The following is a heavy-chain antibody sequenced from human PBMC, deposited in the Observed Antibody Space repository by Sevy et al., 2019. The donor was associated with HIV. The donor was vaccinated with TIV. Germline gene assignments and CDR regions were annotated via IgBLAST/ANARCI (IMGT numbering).Heavy chain of an antibody. J-gene: IGHJ6*02. Sequence: SETRSLTCTVSGGSVTSDSYYWTWIRQPPGKGLECLGYMFYTGSTNYNPSLMSRVTISVDTSKNQFSLKLSSVTAADTAVYYCARMGGLTDYGMDVWGQGTTVTVSS. D-gene: IGHD1-26*01. CDR3: ARMGGLTDYGMDV. CDR2: MFYTGST. CDR1: GGSVTSDSYY. V-gene: IGHV4-61*01.